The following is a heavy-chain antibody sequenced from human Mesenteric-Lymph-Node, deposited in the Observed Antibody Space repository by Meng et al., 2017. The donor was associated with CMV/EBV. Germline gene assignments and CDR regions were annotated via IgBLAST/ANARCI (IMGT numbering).Heavy chain of an antibody. Sequence: CKASGYALTNSDINWVRQATGQGLGWMGWMNPNSGNTGYAQKFQGRLTLTRDTSISTAYMELSGLTSEDTALYYCVRMEIRGIIVPWGQGTLVTVSS. V-gene: IGHV1-8*01. J-gene: IGHJ5*02. CDR3: VRMEIRGIIVP. D-gene: IGHD3-10*01. CDR2: MNPNSGNT. CDR1: GYALTNSD.